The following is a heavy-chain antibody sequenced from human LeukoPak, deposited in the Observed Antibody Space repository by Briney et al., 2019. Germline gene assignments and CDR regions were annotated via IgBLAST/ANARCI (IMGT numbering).Heavy chain of an antibody. CDR1: GFTFSSYS. V-gene: IGHV3-48*02. CDR2: ISSSSTI. CDR3: ANREN. D-gene: IGHD5-24*01. J-gene: IGHJ4*02. Sequence: PGGSLRLSCAASGFTFSSYSMNWVRQAPGKGLEWVSYISSSSTIYYADSVKGRFTISRDNAKNSPYLQMNSLRDEDTAVYYCANRENWGQGTLVTVSS.